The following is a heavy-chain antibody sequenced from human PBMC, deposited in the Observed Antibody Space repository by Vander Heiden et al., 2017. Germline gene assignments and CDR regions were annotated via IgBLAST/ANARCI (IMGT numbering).Heavy chain of an antibody. D-gene: IGHD2-8*01. CDR3: AKVQDCTNGVCST. Sequence: EVQLVESGGGLVQPGRSMRIYCAASGFTFGDYAMHWVRQAPGKGLEWVSGISWNSGSIGYADSVKGRFTISRDNAKNSLYLQMNSLRAEDTALYYCAKVQDCTNGVCSTWGQGTLVTVSS. J-gene: IGHJ1*01. V-gene: IGHV3-9*01. CDR2: ISWNSGSI. CDR1: GFTFGDYA.